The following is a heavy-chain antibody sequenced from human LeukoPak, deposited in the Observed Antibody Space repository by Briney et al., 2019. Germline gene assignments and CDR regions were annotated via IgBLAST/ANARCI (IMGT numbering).Heavy chain of an antibody. J-gene: IGHJ5*02. D-gene: IGHD3-10*01. CDR2: INSDGSST. CDR3: ARSGSGSYGVDP. Sequence: GGSLRLSCAASGFTFSSYWMHWVRQAPGKGLVWVSRINSDGSSTSYADSVKGRFTISRDNAKNTLYLQMNSLRAEDTAVYYCARSGSGSYGVDPWGQGTLVTVSS. CDR1: GFTFSSYW. V-gene: IGHV3-74*01.